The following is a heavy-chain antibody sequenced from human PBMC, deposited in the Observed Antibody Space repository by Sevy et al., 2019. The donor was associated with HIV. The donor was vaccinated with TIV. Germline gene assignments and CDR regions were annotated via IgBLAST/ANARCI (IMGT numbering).Heavy chain of an antibody. Sequence: GGSLRLSCAASGFTFSSYSMNWVRQAPGKGLEWVSSISSSSSYIYYADSGKGRFTISRDNAKNSLYLQMNSLRAEDTAVYYCARGIYYYYGMDVWGQGTTVTVSS. V-gene: IGHV3-21*01. CDR3: ARGIYYYYGMDV. J-gene: IGHJ6*02. CDR2: ISSSSSYI. CDR1: GFTFSSYS.